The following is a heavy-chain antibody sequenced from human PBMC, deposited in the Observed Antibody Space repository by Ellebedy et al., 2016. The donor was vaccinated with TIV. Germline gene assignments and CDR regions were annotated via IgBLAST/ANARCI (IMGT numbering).Heavy chain of an antibody. CDR3: ARQASGFDFDY. CDR2: IFPSDSET. V-gene: IGHV5-51*01. J-gene: IGHJ4*02. CDR1: GYIFTGSW. Sequence: GGSLKISCEASGYIFTGSWIGWVRQVPGKGLEWMGMIFPSDSETIYSPSFQGQVTMSADKSITTAYLQWGSLKASDSGIYFCARQASGFDFDYWGQGTLVTVSS. D-gene: IGHD5-12*01.